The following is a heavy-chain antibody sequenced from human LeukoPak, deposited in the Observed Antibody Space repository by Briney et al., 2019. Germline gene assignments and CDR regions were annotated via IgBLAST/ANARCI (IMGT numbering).Heavy chain of an antibody. CDR1: GYTFTGYY. V-gene: IGHV1-69*06. J-gene: IGHJ6*03. D-gene: IGHD6-19*01. CDR2: IIPIFGTA. Sequence: VASVKVSCKASGYTFTGYYMHWVRQAPGQGLEWMGGIIPIFGTANYAQKFQGRVTITADKSTSTAYMELSSLRSEDTAVYYCAREVIGIAVAGFYYYYYMDVWGKGTTVTVSS. CDR3: AREVIGIAVAGFYYYYYMDV.